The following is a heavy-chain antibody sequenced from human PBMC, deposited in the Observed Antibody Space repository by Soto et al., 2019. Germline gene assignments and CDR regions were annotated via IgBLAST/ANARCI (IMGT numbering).Heavy chain of an antibody. Sequence: PWETLSLTCTVPGDSITSGGYYWSWIRQHPGKGLEWLGYIYGSGGSGSTLYNPSLKSRITLSVDTSKTQFSLNLSSVTVADTAVYFCARKQPGYFSGIDYWGQGTLVTVSS. J-gene: IGHJ4*02. CDR2: IYGSGGSGST. D-gene: IGHD2-15*01. CDR1: GDSITSGGYY. V-gene: IGHV4-31*03. CDR3: ARKQPGYFSGIDY.